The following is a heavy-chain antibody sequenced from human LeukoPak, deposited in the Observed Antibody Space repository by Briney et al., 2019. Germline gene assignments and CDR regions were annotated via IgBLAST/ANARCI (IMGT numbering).Heavy chain of an antibody. J-gene: IGHJ4*02. CDR2: INPSGGST. CDR1: GYTFTSYY. V-gene: IGHV1-46*01. D-gene: IGHD6-13*01. CDR3: ARDVGQQLLGPHIDY. Sequence: ASVKVSCKASGYTFTSYYMHWVRQAPGQGPEWMGIINPSGGSTSYAQKFQGRVTMTRDTSTSTVYMELSSLRSEDTAVYYCARDVGQQLLGPHIDYWGQGTLVTVSS.